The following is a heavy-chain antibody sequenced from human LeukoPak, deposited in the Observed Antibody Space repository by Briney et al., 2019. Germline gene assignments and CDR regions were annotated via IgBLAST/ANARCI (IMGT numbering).Heavy chain of an antibody. CDR1: GFTNYW. J-gene: IGHJ4*02. D-gene: IGHD1-1*01. CDR2: INQDGGTE. V-gene: IGHV3-7*01. Sequence: GGSLRLSCAAYGFTNYWLTWVRQAPGKGREWVANINQDGGTEYYVDSMKGRFTISRDNDKNLVYLQINSLRAEDTAVYFCARHTLWRFDYWGQGALVTVSS. CDR3: ARHTLWRFDY.